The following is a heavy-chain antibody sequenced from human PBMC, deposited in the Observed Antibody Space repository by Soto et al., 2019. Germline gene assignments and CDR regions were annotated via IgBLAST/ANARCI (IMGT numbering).Heavy chain of an antibody. V-gene: IGHV4-59*01. Sequence: SWTPSLANTVCGDSIWTFYWGWFRKHQGKALEWIGYIYYNGVTSYITNYNPSLKSRVTLSIDTTRDQFSLKLNSVTAADTAVYFCAREVFLRLYDSGYDYPDGAFDLWGQGTMVTVSS. CDR2: IYYNGVTSYIT. CDR3: AREVFLRLYDSGYDYPDGAFDL. J-gene: IGHJ3*01. CDR1: GDSIWTFY. D-gene: IGHD5-12*01.